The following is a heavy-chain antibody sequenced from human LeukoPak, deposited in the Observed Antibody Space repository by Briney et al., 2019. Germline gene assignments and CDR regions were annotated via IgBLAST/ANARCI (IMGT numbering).Heavy chain of an antibody. CDR1: GFTYSRYA. CDR3: AKDFEVVSGVYYYDSSGYYFDY. Sequence: EWSLPLSRPASGFTYSRYALSWVRQAPGKELEWVSVISGSGCSTYYADSVKGRFTISRDNSKNTLYLQMNSLRAEDTAVYYCAKDFEVVSGVYYYDSSGYYFDYWGQGTLVSVSS. V-gene: IGHV3-23*01. D-gene: IGHD3-22*01. J-gene: IGHJ4*02. CDR2: ISGSGCST.